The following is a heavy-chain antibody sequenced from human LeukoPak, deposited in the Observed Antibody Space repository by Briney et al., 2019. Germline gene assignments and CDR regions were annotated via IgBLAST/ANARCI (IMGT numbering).Heavy chain of an antibody. J-gene: IGHJ4*02. V-gene: IGHV3-9*01. D-gene: IGHD6-13*01. CDR2: ISWNSGSK. CDR1: GFTFDDYA. Sequence: GGSLRLSCAASGFTFDDYAMHWVRQAPGKGLEWVSGISWNSGSKGYADSVKGRFTISRDNAKNSLYLQMNSLRAEDTALYYCAKDLAAAGTLDYWGQGTLVTVSS. CDR3: AKDLAAAGTLDY.